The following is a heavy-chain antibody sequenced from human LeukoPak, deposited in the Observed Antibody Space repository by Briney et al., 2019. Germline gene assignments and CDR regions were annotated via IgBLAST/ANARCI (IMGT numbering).Heavy chain of an antibody. V-gene: IGHV1-18*01. J-gene: IGHJ4*02. D-gene: IGHD2-2*01. Sequence: GASVKVSCKASGYTFTSYGISWVRQAPGQGLEWMGWISAYNGNTNYAQKLQGRVTMTTDTSTSTAHMELRSLRSDDTAVYYCARVSWGCSSTSCYRRFDYWGQGTLVTVSS. CDR1: GYTFTSYG. CDR2: ISAYNGNT. CDR3: ARVSWGCSSTSCYRRFDY.